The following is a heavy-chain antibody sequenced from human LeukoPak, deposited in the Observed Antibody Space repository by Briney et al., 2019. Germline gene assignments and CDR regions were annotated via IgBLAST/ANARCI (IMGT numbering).Heavy chain of an antibody. CDR1: GFTVSSNY. CDR2: IYSGGST. V-gene: IGHV3-66*01. Sequence: GGSLRLSCAASGFTVSSNYMSWARQASGKGLEWVSVIYSGGSTYYADSVKGRFTISRDNSKNTLYLQMNSLRAEDTAVYYCARGSMVRGVIHAFDIWGQGTMVTVSS. D-gene: IGHD3-10*01. CDR3: ARGSMVRGVIHAFDI. J-gene: IGHJ3*02.